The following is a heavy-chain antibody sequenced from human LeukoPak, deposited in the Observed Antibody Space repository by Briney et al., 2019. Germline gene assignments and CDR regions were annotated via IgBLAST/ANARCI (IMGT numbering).Heavy chain of an antibody. CDR2: SSTYNGNT. CDR1: GYTFTSYS. Sequence: GASVKVSCKASGYTFTSYSISWVRQAPGQGLEWMGWSSTYNGNTNYAQKLQGRVTMTTDTSTSTAYMELRSLRSDDTAIYYCATYRQVLLPFESWGQGTLVTVSS. CDR3: ATYRQVLLPFES. D-gene: IGHD2-8*02. J-gene: IGHJ4*02. V-gene: IGHV1-18*01.